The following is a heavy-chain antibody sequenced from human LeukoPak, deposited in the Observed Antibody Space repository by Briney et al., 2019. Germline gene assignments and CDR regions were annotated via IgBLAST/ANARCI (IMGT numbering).Heavy chain of an antibody. J-gene: IGHJ4*02. D-gene: IGHD1-26*01. CDR3: ARLFHPPFSGNYPFDY. CDR2: VSYSGST. V-gene: IGHV4-59*01. Sequence: SETLSLTCTVSGGSISGYYWSWIRQPPGKGLEWLAYVSYSGSTDYNPSLKGRVTVSVDTSENQFSLNLNSVTAADTAVYYCARLFHPPFSGNYPFDYWGQGTLVTVSS. CDR1: GGSISGYY.